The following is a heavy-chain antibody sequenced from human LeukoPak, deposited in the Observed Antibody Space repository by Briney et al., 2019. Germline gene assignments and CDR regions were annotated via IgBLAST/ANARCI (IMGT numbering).Heavy chain of an antibody. D-gene: IGHD6-19*01. Sequence: SQTLSLTCAISGDSVSSNSAAWNWIRQSPSRGLEWLGRTYYRSKWYNDYAVSVKSRITINPDTSKNQFSLQLNSVTPEDTAVYYCAREGEIYGYSSGWFEDLERNWFDPWGQGTLVTVSS. J-gene: IGHJ5*02. V-gene: IGHV6-1*01. CDR3: AREGEIYGYSSGWFEDLERNWFDP. CDR2: TYYRSKWYN. CDR1: GDSVSSNSAA.